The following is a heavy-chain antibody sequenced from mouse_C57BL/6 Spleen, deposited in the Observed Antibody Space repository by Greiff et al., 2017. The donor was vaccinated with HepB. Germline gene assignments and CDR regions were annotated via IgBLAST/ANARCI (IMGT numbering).Heavy chain of an antibody. D-gene: IGHD3-1*01. Sequence: VQLQQSGPELVKPGASVKISCKASGYAFSSSWMNWVKQRPGKGLEWIGRIYPGDGDTNYNGKFKGKATLTADNSSSTAYMQLSSLTSEDSAVYFCARGATDYFDYWGQGTTLTVSS. CDR3: ARGATDYFDY. V-gene: IGHV1-82*01. CDR2: IYPGDGDT. CDR1: GYAFSSSW. J-gene: IGHJ2*01.